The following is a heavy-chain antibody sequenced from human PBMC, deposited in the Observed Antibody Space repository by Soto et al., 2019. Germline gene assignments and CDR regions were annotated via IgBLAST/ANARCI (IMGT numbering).Heavy chain of an antibody. V-gene: IGHV3-21*01. CDR3: ARVAY. CDR2: ISSGSSDT. Sequence: PGGSLRLSCEASGFTFSRVSTNWVRQVPGKGLEWVASISSGSSDTWYADSVKGRFIISRDNAQNSLFLQMNTLRPEDTAMYYCARVAYWGPGTQVTVSS. J-gene: IGHJ4*02. CDR1: GFTFSRVS.